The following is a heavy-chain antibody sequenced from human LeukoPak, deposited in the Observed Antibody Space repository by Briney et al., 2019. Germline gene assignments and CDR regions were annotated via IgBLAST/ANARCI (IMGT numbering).Heavy chain of an antibody. D-gene: IGHD5-18*01. CDR3: ARGDRMDTAMATFDY. CDR2: INPNSGGT. V-gene: IGHV1-2*02. Sequence: ASVKVSCKASGYTFTGYYMHWVRQAPGQGLEWMGWINPNSGGTNYARKFQGRVNMTRDTSISTAYMELSRLRSDDTAVYYCARGDRMDTAMATFDYWGQGTLVTVSS. J-gene: IGHJ4*02. CDR1: GYTFTGYY.